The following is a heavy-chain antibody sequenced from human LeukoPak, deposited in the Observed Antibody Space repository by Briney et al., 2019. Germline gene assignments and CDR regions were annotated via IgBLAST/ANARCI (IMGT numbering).Heavy chain of an antibody. D-gene: IGHD1-26*01. CDR1: GGSFSGYY. J-gene: IGHJ4*02. Sequence: SETLSLTCAVYGGSFSGYYWSWIRQPPGKGLEWIGEINHSGSTNYNPSLKSRVTISVDTSKNQFSLKLTSVTAADTAVYYCARGRRWDLIDYWGQGTLVTVSS. CDR3: ARGRRWDLIDY. CDR2: INHSGST. V-gene: IGHV4-34*01.